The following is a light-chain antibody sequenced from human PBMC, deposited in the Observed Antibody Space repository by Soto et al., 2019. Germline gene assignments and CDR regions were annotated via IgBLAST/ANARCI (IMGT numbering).Light chain of an antibody. CDR2: GAS. CDR3: QQYNNWPPLT. Sequence: EIVLPQSPATLSVSPGERATLSCRASQSVSSNLAWYQQKPGQAHRLLIYGASTRATGSPARFSGSGSGTEFTLTISSLQSEDFAVYYCQQYNNWPPLTFGQGTKVEIK. CDR1: QSVSSN. J-gene: IGKJ1*01. V-gene: IGKV3-15*01.